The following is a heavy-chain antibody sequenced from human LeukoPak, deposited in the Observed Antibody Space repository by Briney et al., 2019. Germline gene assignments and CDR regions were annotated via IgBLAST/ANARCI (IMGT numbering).Heavy chain of an antibody. CDR3: ARAINSKRWLQPGRGYFDY. J-gene: IGHJ4*02. D-gene: IGHD5-24*01. CDR1: GGSISSSSYY. V-gene: IGHV4-39*07. CDR2: IYYSGST. Sequence: PSETLSLTCTVSGGSISSSSYYWGWIRQPPGKGLEWIGSIYYSGSTYYNPSLKSRVTISVDTSKNQFSLKLSSVTAADTAVYYCARAINSKRWLQPGRGYFDYWGQGTLVTVSS.